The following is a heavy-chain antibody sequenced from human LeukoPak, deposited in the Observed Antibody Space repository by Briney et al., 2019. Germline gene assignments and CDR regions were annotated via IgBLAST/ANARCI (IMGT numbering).Heavy chain of an antibody. D-gene: IGHD4-17*01. V-gene: IGHV3-30*02. CDR1: GFTFRSYG. J-gene: IGHJ3*02. CDR3: ARDGSVTNDAFDI. Sequence: GGSLRLSCVASGFTFRSYGMYWVRQAPGKGLEWVTFLRYDGSNTYYADSVKGRFTISRDNSKNTLYLQMNSLRAEDTAVYYCARDGSVTNDAFDIWGQGTMVTVSS. CDR2: LRYDGSNT.